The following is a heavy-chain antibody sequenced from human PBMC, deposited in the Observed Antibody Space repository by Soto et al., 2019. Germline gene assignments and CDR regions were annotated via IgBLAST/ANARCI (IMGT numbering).Heavy chain of an antibody. CDR1: GYSFTSYW. CDR2: IDPSDSYT. CDR3: ARQADSSSWTTEFDY. Sequence: PGESLKISCKGSGYSFTSYWISWVRQMPGKGLEWMGRIDPSDSYTNYSPSFQGHVTISADKSISTAYLQWSSLKASDTAMYYCARQADSSSWTTEFDYWGQGTLVTVSS. V-gene: IGHV5-10-1*01. J-gene: IGHJ4*02. D-gene: IGHD6-13*01.